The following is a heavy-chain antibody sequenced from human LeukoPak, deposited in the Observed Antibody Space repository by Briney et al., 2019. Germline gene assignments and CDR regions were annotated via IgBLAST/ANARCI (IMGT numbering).Heavy chain of an antibody. J-gene: IGHJ4*02. CDR2: INPNSGGT. V-gene: IGHV1-2*02. D-gene: IGHD6-13*01. CDR3: ARAGVIAAAGAANDY. CDR1: GYTFTGYY. Sequence: GASVKVSCKAPGYTFTGYYIHWVRQAPGQGLEWMAWINPNSGGTNFAQKFQGRVTMTRDTSISTAYMELSKLTSDDTAVYYCARAGVIAAAGAANDYWGQGTLVTVSS.